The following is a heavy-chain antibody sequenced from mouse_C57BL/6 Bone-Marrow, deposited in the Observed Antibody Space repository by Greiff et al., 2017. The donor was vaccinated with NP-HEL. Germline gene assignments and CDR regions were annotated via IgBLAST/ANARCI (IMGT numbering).Heavy chain of an antibody. CDR1: GFTFSDFY. V-gene: IGHV7-1*01. J-gene: IGHJ2*01. CDR2: SRNKANDYTT. Sequence: EVQVVESGGGLVQSGRSLRLSCATSGFTFSDFYMEWVRQAPGKGLEWIAASRNKANDYTTEYSASVKGRFIVSRDTSQSILYLQMNALRAEDTAIYYCARDFLDYWGQGTTLTVSS. CDR3: ARDFLDY.